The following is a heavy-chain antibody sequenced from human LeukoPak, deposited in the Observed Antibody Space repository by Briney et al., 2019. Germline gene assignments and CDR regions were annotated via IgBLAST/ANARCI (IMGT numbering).Heavy chain of an antibody. CDR1: GGSFSGYC. CDR3: ARGGYSYGTRFDY. CDR2: INHSGST. D-gene: IGHD5-18*01. Sequence: PSETLSLTCAVYGGSFSGYCWSWIRQPPGKGLEWIGEINHSGSTNYNPSLKSRVTISVDTSKNQFSLKLSSVTAADTAVYYCARGGYSYGTRFDYWGQGTLVTVSS. J-gene: IGHJ4*02. V-gene: IGHV4-34*01.